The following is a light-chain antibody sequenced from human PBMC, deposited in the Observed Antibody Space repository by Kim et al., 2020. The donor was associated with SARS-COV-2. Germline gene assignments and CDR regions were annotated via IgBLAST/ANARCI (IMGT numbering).Light chain of an antibody. J-gene: IGLJ1*01. CDR3: TSYTSSGTYV. CDR1: SSDVGRYKY. V-gene: IGLV2-14*03. CDR2: DVS. Sequence: QSALTQPASVSGSPGQSITISCTGTSSDVGRYKYVSWYQQHPGKAPKVLIYDVSNRPSGVSNRFSGSKSGNTASLTISGLQAEDEADYYCTSYTSSGTYVFGTGTKVTVL.